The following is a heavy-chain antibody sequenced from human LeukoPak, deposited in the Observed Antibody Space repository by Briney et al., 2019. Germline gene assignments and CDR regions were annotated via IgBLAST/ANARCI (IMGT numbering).Heavy chain of an antibody. J-gene: IGHJ6*03. V-gene: IGHV1-18*01. D-gene: IGHD5-18*01. CDR1: GYTFTSYG. Sequence: ASVKVSCKASGYTFTSYGISWVRQAPGQGLEWMGWISAYNGNTNYAQKLQGRVTMTTDTSTGTAYMELRSLRSDDTAVYYCARDLGYSYGLNPPLYYYYYMDVWGKGTTVTVSS. CDR3: ARDLGYSYGLNPPLYYYYYMDV. CDR2: ISAYNGNT.